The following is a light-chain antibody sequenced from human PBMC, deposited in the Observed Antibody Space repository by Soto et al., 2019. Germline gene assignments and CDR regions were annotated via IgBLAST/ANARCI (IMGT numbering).Light chain of an antibody. CDR1: TSDVGGYNY. J-gene: IGLJ2*01. Sequence: QSALTQPRSVSGSPGQSVTISCTGSTSDVGGYNYVSWYQQHPGKAPKLIISDITKRPSGVPDRFSGSRSGKTASLTISGLQAEDEADYFCCSYAGTYTYVVFGGGTKLTVL. CDR3: CSYAGTYTYVV. CDR2: DIT. V-gene: IGLV2-11*01.